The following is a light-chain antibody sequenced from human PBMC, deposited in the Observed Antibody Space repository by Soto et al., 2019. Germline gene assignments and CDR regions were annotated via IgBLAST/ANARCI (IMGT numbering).Light chain of an antibody. CDR1: SSDVGGYNH. J-gene: IGLJ3*02. Sequence: QSALTQPASVSGSPGQWITISCTGTSSDVGGYNHVSWYLQHPGEAPKLIIYDVNNRPSGVSDRFSGSKSGNTASLTVSGLQADDEADYYCSSFSSSTTFAFGGGTKLTVL. V-gene: IGLV2-14*03. CDR2: DVN. CDR3: SSFSSSTTFA.